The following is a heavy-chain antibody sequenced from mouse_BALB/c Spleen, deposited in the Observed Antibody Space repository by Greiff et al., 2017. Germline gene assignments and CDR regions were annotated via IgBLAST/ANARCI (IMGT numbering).Heavy chain of an antibody. J-gene: IGHJ1*01. Sequence: QPGAELVKPGASVKMSCKASGYTFTSYNMHWVKQTPGQGLEWIGAIYPGNGDTSYNQKFKGKATLTADKSSSTAYMQLSSLTSEDSAVYYCARSLYYYGSSYWYFDVWGAGTTVTVSS. CDR3: ARSLYYYGSSYWYFDV. V-gene: IGHV1-12*01. CDR2: IYPGNGDT. D-gene: IGHD1-1*01. CDR1: GYTFTSYN.